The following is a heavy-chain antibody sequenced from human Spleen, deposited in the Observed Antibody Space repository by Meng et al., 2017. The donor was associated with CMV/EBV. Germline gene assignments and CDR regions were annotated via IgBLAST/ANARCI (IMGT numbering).Heavy chain of an antibody. V-gene: IGHV4-61*01. J-gene: IGHJ5*02. CDR3: ARESIFGVVIPNWFDP. D-gene: IGHD3-3*01. CDR1: SVSSGSYY. Sequence: SVSSGSYYWSWIRQPPGKGLEWIGYIYYSGSTNYTPSLKSRVTMSVDTSKNQFSLKLSSVTAADTAVYYCARESIFGVVIPNWFDPWGQGTLVTVSS. CDR2: IYYSGST.